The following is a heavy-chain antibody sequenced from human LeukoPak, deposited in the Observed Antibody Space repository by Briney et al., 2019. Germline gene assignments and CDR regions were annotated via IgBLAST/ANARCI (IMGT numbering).Heavy chain of an antibody. Sequence: GGSLRLSCAASGFTFSSYAMHWVRQAPGKGLEWVAVISYDGSNKYYADSVKGRFTISRDNSKNTLYLQMNSLRAEDTAVYYCARHTIAAIDAFDIWGQGTMVTVSS. J-gene: IGHJ3*02. D-gene: IGHD6-13*01. V-gene: IGHV3-30-3*01. CDR2: ISYDGSNK. CDR3: ARHTIAAIDAFDI. CDR1: GFTFSSYA.